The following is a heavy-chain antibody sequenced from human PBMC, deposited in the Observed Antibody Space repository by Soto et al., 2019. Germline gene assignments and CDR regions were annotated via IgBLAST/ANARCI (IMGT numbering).Heavy chain of an antibody. D-gene: IGHD6-13*01. Sequence: PSETLSLTCAASGGSISSGGYSWSWIRQPPGKGLEWIGYIYHSGSTYYNPSLKSRVTISVDRSKNQFSPKLSSVTAADTAVYYCARAIAAAGTDYYYYGMDVWGQGTTVTVSS. J-gene: IGHJ6*02. CDR3: ARAIAAAGTDYYYYGMDV. CDR2: IYHSGST. V-gene: IGHV4-30-2*01. CDR1: GGSISSGGYS.